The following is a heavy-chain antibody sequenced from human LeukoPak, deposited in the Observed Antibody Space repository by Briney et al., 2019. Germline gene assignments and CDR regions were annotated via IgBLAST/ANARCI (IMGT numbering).Heavy chain of an antibody. V-gene: IGHV4-34*01. CDR1: GGSFSGYY. Sequence: SETLSLTCAVYGGSFSGYYWSWIRQPLGKGLEWIGEINHSGSSNYNPSLKSRVTISVDTSKNQFSLKLSSVTAADTAVYYCARGEDGDYYFQHWGQGTLVTVSS. CDR2: INHSGSS. CDR3: ARGEDGDYYFQH. J-gene: IGHJ1*01. D-gene: IGHD4-17*01.